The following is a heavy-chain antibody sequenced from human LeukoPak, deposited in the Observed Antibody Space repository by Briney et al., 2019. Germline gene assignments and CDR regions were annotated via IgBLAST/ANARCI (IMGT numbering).Heavy chain of an antibody. Sequence: PGGSLRLSCAASGFTFSSYSTNWVRQAPGKGLEWVSSISSSSSYIYYADSVKGRFTISRDNAKNSLYLQMNSLRAEDTAVYYCARGFGYDLGLYFDYWGQGTLVTVSS. CDR2: ISSSSSYI. CDR3: ARGFGYDLGLYFDY. V-gene: IGHV3-21*01. CDR1: GFTFSSYS. J-gene: IGHJ4*02. D-gene: IGHD3-10*01.